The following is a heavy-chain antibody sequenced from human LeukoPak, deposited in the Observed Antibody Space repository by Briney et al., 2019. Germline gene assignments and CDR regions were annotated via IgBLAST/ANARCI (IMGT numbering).Heavy chain of an antibody. Sequence: PGRSLRLSCAASGFTFSSYAMHWVRQAPGKGLEWVAVISYDGNNKYYADSVKGRFTISRDNSKNTLYLQMNSLRAEDTAVYYCARDRAAAGDTGSWFDPWGQGTLVTVSS. CDR2: ISYDGNNK. CDR3: ARDRAAAGDTGSWFDP. V-gene: IGHV3-30-3*01. J-gene: IGHJ5*02. D-gene: IGHD6-13*01. CDR1: GFTFSSYA.